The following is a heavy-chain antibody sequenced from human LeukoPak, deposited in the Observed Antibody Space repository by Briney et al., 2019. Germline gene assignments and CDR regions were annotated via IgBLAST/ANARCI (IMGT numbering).Heavy chain of an antibody. CDR2: INTNTGNP. CDR1: GCTFTDYT. CDR3: ARGGPFDS. J-gene: IGHJ4*02. Sequence: ASVKVSCKASGCTFTDYTINWVRQAPGQGPEWMGWINTNTGNPTYAQGFTGRFVFSLDTSVTTAYLQISSLKAEDTAVYYCARGGPFDSWGQGTLVTVSS. V-gene: IGHV7-4-1*02.